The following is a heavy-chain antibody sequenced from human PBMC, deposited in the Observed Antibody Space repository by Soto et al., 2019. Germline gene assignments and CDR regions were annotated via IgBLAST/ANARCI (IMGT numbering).Heavy chain of an antibody. CDR1: GGSISSGGYY. D-gene: IGHD3-10*01. CDR3: ARGVTMVRGVIHTPYFDY. V-gene: IGHV4-31*01. CDR2: IYYSGST. Sequence: QVQLQESGPGLVKPSQTLSLTCTVSGGSISSGGYYWSWIRQHPGKGLEWIGYIYYSGSTYYNPSLKRPLTISVDTSKNQFSLKLRSVTAADTAVYYCARGVTMVRGVIHTPYFDYWGQGTLVTVSS. J-gene: IGHJ4*02.